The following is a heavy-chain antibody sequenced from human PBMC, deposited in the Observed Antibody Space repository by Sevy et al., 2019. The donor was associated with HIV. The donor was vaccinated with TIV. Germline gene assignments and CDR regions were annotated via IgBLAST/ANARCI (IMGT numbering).Heavy chain of an antibody. D-gene: IGHD1-26*01. V-gene: IGHV4-38-2*01. Sequence: SDTLSLTCAVSSYSISSGHYWGWIRLPPGKGLEWIGSIHHSGGTYFNPSLKSRVTISVETSKNEFSLKLSSVTAADTAVYYCARHSGSYYHFDYWGQGTLVTVSS. CDR1: SYSISSGHY. CDR3: ARHSGSYYHFDY. CDR2: IHHSGGT. J-gene: IGHJ4*02.